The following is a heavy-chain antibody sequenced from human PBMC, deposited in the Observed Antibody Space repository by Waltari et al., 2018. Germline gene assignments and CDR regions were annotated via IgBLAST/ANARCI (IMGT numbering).Heavy chain of an antibody. CDR3: ATVGDRDY. CDR2: IGYDGSNK. CDR1: GFTFSSYG. D-gene: IGHD3-16*01. V-gene: IGHV3-33*08. J-gene: IGHJ4*02. Sequence: QVQLVESGGGVVQPGRSLRLSCAASGFTFSSYGMHWVRQAPGKGLEWVAVIGYDGSNKYYADSVKGRFTISRDNSKNTLYLQMNSLRSDDTAVYYCATVGDRDYWGQGTLVTVSS.